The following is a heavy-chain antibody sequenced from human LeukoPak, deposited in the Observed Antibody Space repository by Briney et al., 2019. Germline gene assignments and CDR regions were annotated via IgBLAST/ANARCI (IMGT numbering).Heavy chain of an antibody. CDR2: IHHSGSA. J-gene: IGHJ4*02. D-gene: IGHD3-10*01. V-gene: IGHV4-38-2*01. Sequence: KPSETLSLTCAVSGYSLSRVYFWDWIRQPPGKGLEWVGSIHHSGSAYYNPSLKSRVTISLNTSKNQFSLQLSYVSAPDTSVYYCATSYGSGSYYFLVYWGQGTLVTVSS. CDR1: GYSLSRVYF. CDR3: ATSYGSGSYYFLVY.